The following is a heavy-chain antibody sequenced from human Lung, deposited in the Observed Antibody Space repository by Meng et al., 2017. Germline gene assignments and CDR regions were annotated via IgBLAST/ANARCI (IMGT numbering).Heavy chain of an antibody. V-gene: IGHV3-74*01. CDR1: GFTFSTHW. CDR3: ARGGVTTDD. D-gene: IGHD4-17*01. J-gene: IGHJ4*02. Sequence: VGPVGCGGGLVPAGGSLRLSWSASGFTFSTHWMHWVRQAPGKGLEWVSRITGDGSSTIYADSVQGRFTMSRDNAKNTLSLQMNSLRAEDTAVYYCARGGVTTDDWGQGTLVTVSS. CDR2: ITGDGSST.